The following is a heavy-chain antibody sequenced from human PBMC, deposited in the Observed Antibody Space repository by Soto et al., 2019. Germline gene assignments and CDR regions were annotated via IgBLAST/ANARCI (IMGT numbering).Heavy chain of an antibody. D-gene: IGHD2-15*01. J-gene: IGHJ6*02. V-gene: IGHV1-18*01. CDR3: ARPVGVDGEYYGMDV. CDR1: GYTFISYR. Sequence: ASVKVSCKASGYTFISYRISWVRQAPGQGLEWMGWISTYNGNTNHAEKFQGRVTMTTDTSTSTVYMELRSLRSDDTAVYYCARPVGVDGEYYGMDVWGQGTTVIVSS. CDR2: ISTYNGNT.